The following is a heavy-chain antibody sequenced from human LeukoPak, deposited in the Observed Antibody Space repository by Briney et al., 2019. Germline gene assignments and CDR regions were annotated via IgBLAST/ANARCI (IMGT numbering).Heavy chain of an antibody. CDR2: IYTSGST. J-gene: IGHJ6*03. CDR1: GGSISSGSYY. CDR3: ARLTVDGPHYDFWSGFSYYYYMDV. Sequence: SQTLSLTCTVSGGSISSGSYYWSWIRQPAGKGLEWLGRIYTSGSTNYNPSLKSRVTISVDTSKNQFSLKLSSVTAADTAVYYCARLTVDGPHYDFWSGFSYYYYMDVWGKGTTVTVSS. V-gene: IGHV4-61*02. D-gene: IGHD3-3*01.